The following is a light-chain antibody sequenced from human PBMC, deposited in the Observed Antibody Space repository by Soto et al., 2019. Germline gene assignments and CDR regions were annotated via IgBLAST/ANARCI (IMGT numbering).Light chain of an antibody. J-gene: IGKJ1*01. Sequence: EIVLTQSPGTLSLSPGERATLSCRASQYLSRSYFAWYQQKSGQAPRLLIYDASRRATGIPDRFSGSGSGTDCTLTIDRLEPEDFAVYYCQQTGASVWTFGQGTRLEIK. CDR2: DAS. V-gene: IGKV3-20*01. CDR1: QYLSRSY. CDR3: QQTGASVWT.